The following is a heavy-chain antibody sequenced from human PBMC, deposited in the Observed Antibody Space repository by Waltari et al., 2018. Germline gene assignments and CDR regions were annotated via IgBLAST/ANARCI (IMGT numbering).Heavy chain of an antibody. CDR3: ARGTVVPNSYYYYIDV. CDR2: LYTSGSI. D-gene: IGHD2-2*01. CDR1: GGSISSYY. Sequence: QVQLQESGPGVVKPSETLSLTCTVPGGSISSYYWTWIRQPAGKGLEWIGRLYTSGSINYNPSLKSRVTMSVDTSKNQFSLKLSSVTAADTAVYYCARGTVVPNSYYYYIDVWGRGTTVTISS. V-gene: IGHV4-4*07. J-gene: IGHJ6*03.